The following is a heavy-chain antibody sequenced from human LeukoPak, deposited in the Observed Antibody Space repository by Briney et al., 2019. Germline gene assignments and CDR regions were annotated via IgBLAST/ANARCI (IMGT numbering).Heavy chain of an antibody. CDR2: VFNSGST. D-gene: IGHD3-10*01. Sequence: SETLSLTCTVSGGSISDYYWHWIRQPPGKGLEWIGYVFNSGSTNYNPSLKSRVTISVDTSKNQFSLKLSSVTAADTAVYYCAREDNYYFDYWGQGTLVTVSS. CDR1: GGSISDYY. V-gene: IGHV4-59*01. J-gene: IGHJ4*02. CDR3: AREDNYYFDY.